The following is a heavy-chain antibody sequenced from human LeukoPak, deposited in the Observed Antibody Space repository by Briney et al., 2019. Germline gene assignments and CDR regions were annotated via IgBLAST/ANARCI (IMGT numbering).Heavy chain of an antibody. CDR1: GFTFNNYA. D-gene: IGHD4-17*01. CDR3: ARDSGGAEYGDQQEPDY. Sequence: PGGSLRLSCAASGFTFNNYAIYWVRQAPGKGLEWVATISCDGSIKYYADSVKGRFTISRNNSKNTLYLQMNSLRGNDTAVYYCARDSGGAEYGDQQEPDYWGQGTLVIVSS. CDR2: ISCDGSIK. V-gene: IGHV3-30-3*01. J-gene: IGHJ4*02.